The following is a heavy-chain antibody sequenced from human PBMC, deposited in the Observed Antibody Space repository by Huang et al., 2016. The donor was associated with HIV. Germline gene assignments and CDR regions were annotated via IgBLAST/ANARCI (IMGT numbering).Heavy chain of an antibody. D-gene: IGHD2-15*01. V-gene: IGHV1-18*01. Sequence: QVQLVQSRAKVKKPGASVNVSCKASGYTFKRYGIPWGRQAPGQGLEWMGWISPYKGNTKSAQKLQGRLIMTTDTSTNTAYMELRRLTSDDTAMYFCARVEMSTIDNWFDPWGQGTLVIVSS. CDR1: GYTFKRYG. CDR2: ISPYKGNT. J-gene: IGHJ5*02. CDR3: ARVEMSTIDNWFDP.